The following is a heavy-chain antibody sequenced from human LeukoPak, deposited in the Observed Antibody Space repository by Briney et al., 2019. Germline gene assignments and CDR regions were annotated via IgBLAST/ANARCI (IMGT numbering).Heavy chain of an antibody. D-gene: IGHD3-9*01. Sequence: SGTLSLACAVSGGSISSSNWWSWVRQPPGKGLEWRGEIYHSGSTNYNPSLTSRVPISVDKPKNQFSPKQNPVTAADTAVYYGARDARNLYDILTGYYRQYYFDYWGQGTLVTVSS. CDR2: IYHSGST. V-gene: IGHV4-4*02. CDR1: GGSISSSNW. CDR3: ARDARNLYDILTGYYRQYYFDY. J-gene: IGHJ4*02.